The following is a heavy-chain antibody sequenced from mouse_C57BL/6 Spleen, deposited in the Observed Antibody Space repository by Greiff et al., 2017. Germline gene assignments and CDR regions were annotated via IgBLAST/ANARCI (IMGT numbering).Heavy chain of an antibody. CDR3: AREFITTVVATNFDV. J-gene: IGHJ1*03. V-gene: IGHV1-19*01. CDR1: GYTFTDYY. Sequence: VQLKQSGPVLVKPGASVKMSCKASGYTFTDYYMNWVKQSHGKSLEWIGVINPYNGGTSYNQKFKGKATLTVDKSSSTAYMELNSLTSEDSAVYYCAREFITTVVATNFDVWGTGTTVTVSS. D-gene: IGHD1-1*01. CDR2: INPYNGGT.